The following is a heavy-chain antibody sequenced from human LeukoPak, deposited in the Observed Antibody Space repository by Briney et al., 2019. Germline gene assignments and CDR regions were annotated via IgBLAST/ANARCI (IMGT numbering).Heavy chain of an antibody. Sequence: SETLSLTCTVSGGSISSSSYYWGWIRQPPGKGLEWIGSIYYSGSTYYNPSLKSRVTISVDTSKNQFSLKLSSVTAADTAVYYCARDLSRYGDYVYYYMDVWGKGTTVTVSS. CDR3: ARDLSRYGDYVYYYMDV. D-gene: IGHD4-17*01. V-gene: IGHV4-39*07. J-gene: IGHJ6*03. CDR2: IYYSGST. CDR1: GGSISSSSYY.